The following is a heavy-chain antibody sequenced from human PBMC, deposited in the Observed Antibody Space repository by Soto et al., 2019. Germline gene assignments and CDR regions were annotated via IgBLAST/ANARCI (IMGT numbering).Heavy chain of an antibody. Sequence: GGSLRLSCAASGFTFSSYAMSWVRQAPGKGLEWVSAISGSGGSTYYADSVKGRFTISRDNSKNTLYLQMNNLRAEDTAVYYWAKGYYVLRFLEWLLNLFDYWGQGTLVTVSS. CDR3: AKGYYVLRFLEWLLNLFDY. CDR2: ISGSGGST. V-gene: IGHV3-23*01. J-gene: IGHJ4*02. D-gene: IGHD3-3*01. CDR1: GFTFSSYA.